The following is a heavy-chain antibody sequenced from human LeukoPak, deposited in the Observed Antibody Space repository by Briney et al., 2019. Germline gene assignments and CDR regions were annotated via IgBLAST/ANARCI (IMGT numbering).Heavy chain of an antibody. CDR1: GFTFSYYW. J-gene: IGHJ4*02. Sequence: GGSLRLSCAASGFTFSYYWMHWVRRAPGKGLVWVSRINSDGSSTSYADSVKGRFTISRDNAKNTLYLQMNSLRAEDTAVYYCARAQWGFGELSYFDYWGQGTLVTVSS. D-gene: IGHD3-10*01. V-gene: IGHV3-74*01. CDR3: ARAQWGFGELSYFDY. CDR2: INSDGSST.